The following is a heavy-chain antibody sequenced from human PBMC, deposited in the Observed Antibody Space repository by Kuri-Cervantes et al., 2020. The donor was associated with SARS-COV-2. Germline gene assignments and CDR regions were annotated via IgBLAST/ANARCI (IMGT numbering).Heavy chain of an antibody. CDR2: IKQDGSEK. J-gene: IGHJ4*02. Sequence: GGSLRLSCAASGFTFSSYWMSWVRQAPGKGLEWVANIKQDGSEKYYVDSVKGRFTISRDNAKNSLYLQMNSLRAEDTAVYYCARSGGSYRGWFDYWGQGTLVTVSS. V-gene: IGHV3-7*01. D-gene: IGHD1-26*01. CDR1: GFTFSSYW. CDR3: ARSGGSYRGWFDY.